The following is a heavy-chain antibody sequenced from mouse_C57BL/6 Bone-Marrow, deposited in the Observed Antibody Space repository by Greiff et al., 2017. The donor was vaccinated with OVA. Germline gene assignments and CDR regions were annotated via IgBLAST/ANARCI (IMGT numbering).Heavy chain of an antibody. V-gene: IGHV1-15*01. J-gene: IGHJ4*01. CDR1: GYTFTDYE. CDR3: TKGVYSNYSYYAMDY. Sequence: ESGAELVGPGASVTLSCKASGYTFTDYEMHWVKQTPVHGLEWIGAIDPETGGTAYNQKFKGKAILTADKSSSTAYMELRSLTSEDSAVYYCTKGVYSNYSYYAMDYWGQGTSVTVSS. D-gene: IGHD2-5*01. CDR2: IDPETGGT.